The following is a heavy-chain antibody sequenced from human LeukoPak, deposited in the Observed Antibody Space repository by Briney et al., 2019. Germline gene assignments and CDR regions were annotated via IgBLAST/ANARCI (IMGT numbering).Heavy chain of an antibody. V-gene: IGHV3-23*01. Sequence: GASLRLSCVASGFTFSNYAMSWVRQAPGKRLEWVSAITGSGGITYYADSVKGRFTISRDNSKNTLYLQMNSLRAEDTAVYYCAKWGDYDVLTGYYDPDYWGQGTLVTVSS. J-gene: IGHJ4*02. CDR1: GFTFSNYA. CDR3: AKWGDYDVLTGYYDPDY. D-gene: IGHD3-9*01. CDR2: ITGSGGIT.